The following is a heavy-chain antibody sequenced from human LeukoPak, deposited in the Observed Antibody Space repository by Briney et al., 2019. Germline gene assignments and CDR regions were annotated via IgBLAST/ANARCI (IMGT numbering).Heavy chain of an antibody. CDR1: GFTLSSYE. CDR3: ARGPYSSNWYVDY. D-gene: IGHD6-13*01. CDR2: ISRTGNST. V-gene: IGHV3-48*03. J-gene: IGHJ4*02. Sequence: GGPLRLSCAASGFTLSSYEMNGVGRPPGKGLDGISYISRTGNSTYYADSVKGRFTISRDSAKNSLYLQMNSLRAEDTAVYYCARGPYSSNWYVDYWGQGTLVTVAS.